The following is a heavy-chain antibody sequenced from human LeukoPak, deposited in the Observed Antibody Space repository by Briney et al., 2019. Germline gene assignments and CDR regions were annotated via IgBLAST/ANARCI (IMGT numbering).Heavy chain of an antibody. CDR3: ARESAYAVPDY. D-gene: IGHD6-19*01. CDR2: IYSSGST. Sequence: SETLSLTCTVSGGSLRSYYWSWIRQPAGKGLEWIGRIYSSGSTNYNPSLKSRVTMSVDTSEYQFSLKLSSVTAADTAVYYCARESAYAVPDYWGQGSLVTVSS. J-gene: IGHJ4*02. CDR1: GGSLRSYY. V-gene: IGHV4-4*07.